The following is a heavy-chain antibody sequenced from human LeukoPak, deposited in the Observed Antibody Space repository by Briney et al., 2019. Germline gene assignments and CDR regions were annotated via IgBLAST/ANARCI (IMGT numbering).Heavy chain of an antibody. CDR2: IKQDGSEK. J-gene: IGHJ6*03. D-gene: IGHD3-3*01. CDR1: GFTFSNYW. CDR3: ARDDGVVHGVYYMDV. V-gene: IGHV3-7*01. Sequence: GGSLRLSCAASGFTFSNYWMTWVRQAPGKGLEWVADIKQDGSEKLYVNSVRGRFTISRDNAKMSLFLQMNSLRAEDTAVYYCARDDGVVHGVYYMDVWGKGTTVTVS.